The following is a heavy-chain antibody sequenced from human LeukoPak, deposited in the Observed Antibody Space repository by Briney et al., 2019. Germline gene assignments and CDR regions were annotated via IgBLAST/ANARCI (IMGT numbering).Heavy chain of an antibody. CDR1: GFTFSSYA. D-gene: IGHD3-22*01. J-gene: IGHJ4*02. CDR2: ISGGGGST. Sequence: GGSLRLSCAASGFTFSSYAMSWVRQAQGKGLEWVSVISGGGGSTHYADSVKGRFTISRDNSKNTLYLQMNSLRAEDTAVYYCAKGYYYDSSGYYFPFDYWGQGTLVTVSS. V-gene: IGHV3-23*01. CDR3: AKGYYYDSSGYYFPFDY.